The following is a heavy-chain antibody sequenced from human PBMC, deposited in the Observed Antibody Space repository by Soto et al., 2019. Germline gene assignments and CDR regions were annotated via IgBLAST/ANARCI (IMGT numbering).Heavy chain of an antibody. V-gene: IGHV3-30*18. J-gene: IGHJ6*02. CDR1: GFTFSSYG. CDR2: ISYDGSNK. Sequence: HPGGSLRLSCAASGFTFSSYGMHWVRQAPGKGLEWVAVISYDGSNKYYADSVKGRFTISGDNSKNTLYLQMNSLRAEDTAVYYCAKGAAAGTGYYYGMDVWGQGTTVTVSS. D-gene: IGHD6-13*01. CDR3: AKGAAAGTGYYYGMDV.